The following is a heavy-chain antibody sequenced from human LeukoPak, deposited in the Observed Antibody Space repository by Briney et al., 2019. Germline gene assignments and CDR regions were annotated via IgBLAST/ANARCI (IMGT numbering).Heavy chain of an antibody. Sequence: SETLSLTCTVSAGSISSGSYYWSWIRQPPGKGLEWIGEINHSGSTNYNPSLKSRVTISVDTSKNQFSLKLSSVTAADTAVYYCARVGFWSGYSSGYWGQGTLVTVSS. D-gene: IGHD3-3*01. J-gene: IGHJ4*02. CDR1: AGSISSGSYY. CDR2: INHSGST. V-gene: IGHV4-39*07. CDR3: ARVGFWSGYSSGY.